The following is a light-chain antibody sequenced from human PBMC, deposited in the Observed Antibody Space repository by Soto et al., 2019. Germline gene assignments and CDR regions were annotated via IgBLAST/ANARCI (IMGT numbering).Light chain of an antibody. CDR1: QSVSFSY. J-gene: IGKJ4*01. CDR3: QQYGSSPLT. Sequence: EIVLTQSPGTLSLSPGDRATLSCRASQSVSFSYLAWYQQKAGQAPRLLIYGATSRATGIPDRFSGSESGTDFTLTMSRLEPEDFAVYYCQQYGSSPLTFGGGTKVEIK. V-gene: IGKV3-20*01. CDR2: GAT.